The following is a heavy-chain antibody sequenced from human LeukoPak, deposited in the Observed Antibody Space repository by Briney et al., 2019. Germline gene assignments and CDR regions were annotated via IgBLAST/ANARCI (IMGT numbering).Heavy chain of an antibody. Sequence: PSETLSLTCTVSGGSISSGSHYWGWIRQPPGKGLEWIGSFDYRGRTYYSPSLKSRVSISVDTSKNQLSLKLTSVTAADTAVYYCASEPSTSSIAAVDHWGQGTLVTVSS. J-gene: IGHJ4*02. D-gene: IGHD6-13*01. V-gene: IGHV4-39*01. CDR1: GGSISSGSHY. CDR3: ASEPSTSSIAAVDH. CDR2: FDYRGRT.